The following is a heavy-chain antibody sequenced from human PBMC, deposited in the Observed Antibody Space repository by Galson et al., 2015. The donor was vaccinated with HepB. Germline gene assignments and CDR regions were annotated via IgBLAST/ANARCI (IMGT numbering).Heavy chain of an antibody. Sequence: SVKVSCKVSGSALSDLALHWVRQAPGKGPEWMGGFDPEDGETIYAQKFQGRVTMTEDTSTDTAYMELSSLTSEDTAVYYCARTEGGWDGFSLRGGDYWGQGTLVTVSS. V-gene: IGHV1-24*01. CDR3: ARTEGGWDGFSLRGGDY. J-gene: IGHJ4*02. CDR2: FDPEDGET. D-gene: IGHD3-10*01. CDR1: GSALSDLA.